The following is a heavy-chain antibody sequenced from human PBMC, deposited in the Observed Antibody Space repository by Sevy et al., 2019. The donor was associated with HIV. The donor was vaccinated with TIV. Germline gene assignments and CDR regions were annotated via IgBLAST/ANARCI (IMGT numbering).Heavy chain of an antibody. CDR2: ISYDGSNK. D-gene: IGHD3-10*01. CDR1: GFTFSSYA. J-gene: IGHJ3*02. V-gene: IGHV3-30-3*01. Sequence: GESLKISCAASGFTFSSYAMHWVRQAPGKGLEWVAVISYDGSNKYYADSVKGRFTISRDNSKNTLDLQMNGLRAVDTAVYYCARDRGAFDIWGQGTMVTVSS. CDR3: ARDRGAFDI.